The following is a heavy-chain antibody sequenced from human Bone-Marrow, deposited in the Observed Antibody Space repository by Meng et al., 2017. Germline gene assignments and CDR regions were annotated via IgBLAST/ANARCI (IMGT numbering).Heavy chain of an antibody. CDR1: GFTFSSYS. CDR2: ISSSSSYI. J-gene: IGHJ3*02. V-gene: IGHV3-21*01. CDR3: AREGLLWFGELLSSDDDAFDI. Sequence: GESLKISCAASGFTFSSYSMNWVRQAPGKGPEWVSSISSSSSYIYYADSVKGRFTISRDNAKNSLYLQMNSLRAEDTAVYYCAREGLLWFGELLSSDDDAFDIWGQGTRVTVSS. D-gene: IGHD3-10*01.